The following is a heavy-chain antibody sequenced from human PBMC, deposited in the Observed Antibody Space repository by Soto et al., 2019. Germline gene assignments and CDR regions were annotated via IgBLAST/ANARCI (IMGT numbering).Heavy chain of an antibody. D-gene: IGHD1-26*01. V-gene: IGHV4-39*01. CDR1: GGSISSSSYY. CDR3: ARLNYYDGVYYGMDV. Sequence: SETLSLTCTVSGGSISSSSYYWGWIRQPPGKGLEWIGSIYYSGSTYYNPSLKSRVTISVDTSKNQFSLKLSSVTAADTAVYYCARLNYYDGVYYGMDVWGQGTTVTAP. J-gene: IGHJ6*02. CDR2: IYYSGST.